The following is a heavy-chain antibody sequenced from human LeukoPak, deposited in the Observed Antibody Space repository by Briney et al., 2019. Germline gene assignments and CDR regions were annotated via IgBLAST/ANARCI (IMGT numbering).Heavy chain of an antibody. CDR1: GFTFSNAW. D-gene: IGHD2-21*01. Sequence: GALRLSCAASGFTFSNAWMSWVRQAPGKGLEWVGRIKSKTDGGTTDYAAPVKGRFTISRDDSKNTLYLQMNSLKTEDTAVYYCTTYSFRLPHHYWGQGTLVTVSS. V-gene: IGHV3-15*01. J-gene: IGHJ4*02. CDR3: TTYSFRLPHHY. CDR2: IKSKTDGGTT.